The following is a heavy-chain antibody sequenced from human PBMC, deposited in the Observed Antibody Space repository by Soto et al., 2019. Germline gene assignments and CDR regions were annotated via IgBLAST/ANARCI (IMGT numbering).Heavy chain of an antibody. CDR3: ASLGRRGVHYYYYGMDV. V-gene: IGHV3-53*01. J-gene: IGHJ6*02. D-gene: IGHD3-10*01. Sequence: EVQLVESGGGLIQPGGSLRLSCAASGFTVSSNYMSWVRQAPGKGLEWVSVIYSGGSTYYADSVKGRFTISRDNSKNTLYLQMNSLRAEDTAVYYCASLGRRGVHYYYYGMDVWGQGTTVTVSS. CDR2: IYSGGST. CDR1: GFTVSSNY.